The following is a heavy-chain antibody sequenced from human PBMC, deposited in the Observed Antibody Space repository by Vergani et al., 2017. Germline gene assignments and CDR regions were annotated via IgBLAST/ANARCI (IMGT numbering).Heavy chain of an antibody. J-gene: IGHJ6*02. CDR2: IWYDGSNK. D-gene: IGHD3-10*01. CDR1: GFTFSSYG. CDR3: AKVGGTAMVRGVIIFAHGVDV. Sequence: QVQLVESGGGVVQPGRSLRLSCAASGFTFSSYGMHWVRQAPGKGLEWVAVIWYDGSNKYYADSVKGRFTISRDNSKNTLYLQMNSLRAEDAAVYYCAKVGGTAMVRGVIIFAHGVDVWGQGTTVTVSS. V-gene: IGHV3-33*06.